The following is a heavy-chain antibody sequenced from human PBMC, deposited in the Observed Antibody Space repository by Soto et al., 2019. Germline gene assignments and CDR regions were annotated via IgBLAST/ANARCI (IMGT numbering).Heavy chain of an antibody. CDR3: ARGCSSASCYYY. Sequence: GSLRLSCAASGFTFSSYNLNWVRQAPGQGLEWVSTITGSGVSTYYADSVKGRFTISRDNSKDRLYLQMNSLRADDTAVYYCARGCSSASCYYYWGQGTLVTVSS. D-gene: IGHD2-2*01. J-gene: IGHJ4*02. CDR2: ITGSGVST. CDR1: GFTFSSYN. V-gene: IGHV3-23*01.